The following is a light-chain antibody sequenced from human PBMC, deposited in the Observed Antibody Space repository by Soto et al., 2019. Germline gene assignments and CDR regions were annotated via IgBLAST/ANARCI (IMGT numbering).Light chain of an antibody. V-gene: IGLV2-14*01. Sequence: QSALTQPASVSGSPGQSITISCTGTSSDVGGYNYVSWYQQHPGKAPKFMIYDASNRPSGVSNRFSGSKSGNTASLTISGLQAEDEADYYCSSYTTSNTRQIVFVTGTKVTVL. CDR3: SSYTTSNTRQIV. J-gene: IGLJ1*01. CDR1: SSDVGGYNY. CDR2: DAS.